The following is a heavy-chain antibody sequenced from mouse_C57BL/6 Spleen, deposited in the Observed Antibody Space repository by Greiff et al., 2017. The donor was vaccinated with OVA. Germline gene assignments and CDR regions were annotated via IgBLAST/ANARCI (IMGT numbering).Heavy chain of an antibody. V-gene: IGHV1-82*01. CDR1: GYAFSSSW. CDR2: IYPGDGDT. CDR3: ARSDYYDYFDY. Sequence: VQRVESGPELVKPGASVKISCKASGYAFSSSWMNWVKQRPGKGLEWIGRIYPGDGDTNYNGKFKGKATLTADKSSSTAYMQLSSLTSEDSAVYFCARSDYYDYFDYWGQGTTLTVSS. D-gene: IGHD2-4*01. J-gene: IGHJ2*01.